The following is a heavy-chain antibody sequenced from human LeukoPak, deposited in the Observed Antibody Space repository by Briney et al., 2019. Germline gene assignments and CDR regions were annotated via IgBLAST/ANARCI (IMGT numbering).Heavy chain of an antibody. CDR2: ISGRGASK. D-gene: IGHD3-9*01. Sequence: GGSLRLSCAVSGLTFNNYAMSWVRQAPGKGLEWVSGISGRGASKYYADSVKGRFTISRDNSKNTLYLQMNSLRAEDTAVYYCARDQAHYDILTGYYSLGYFDYWGQGTLVTVSS. CDR1: GLTFNNYA. CDR3: ARDQAHYDILTGYYSLGYFDY. V-gene: IGHV3-23*01. J-gene: IGHJ4*02.